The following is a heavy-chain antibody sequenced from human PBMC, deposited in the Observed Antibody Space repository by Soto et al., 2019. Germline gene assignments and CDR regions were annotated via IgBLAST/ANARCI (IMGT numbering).Heavy chain of an antibody. CDR3: ARGGVGTTQFDY. CDR2: IYTSGST. V-gene: IGHV4-4*07. D-gene: IGHD1-26*01. Sequence: QVQLQESGPGLVKPSETLSLTCNLSGVSISSYYWSWIRQPAGKGLEWIGRIYTSGSTNYNPSLKSRVTMSVDTSKNQFSLKLSSVTAADTAIYYCARGGVGTTQFDYWGQGTLVTVSS. J-gene: IGHJ4*02. CDR1: GVSISSYY.